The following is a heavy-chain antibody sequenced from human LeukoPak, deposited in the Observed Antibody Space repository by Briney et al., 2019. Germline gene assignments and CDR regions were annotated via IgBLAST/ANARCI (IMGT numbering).Heavy chain of an antibody. Sequence: SETLSLTCTVSGVSISSGGYYWSWIRQHPGKGLEWIGYIYYSGSTYYNPSLKSRVTISVDTSKNQFSLKLSSVTAADTAVYYCARDPQRRGMDVWGQGTTVTVSS. V-gene: IGHV4-31*03. J-gene: IGHJ6*02. CDR2: IYYSGST. CDR3: ARDPQRRGMDV. CDR1: GVSISSGGYY. D-gene: IGHD1-1*01.